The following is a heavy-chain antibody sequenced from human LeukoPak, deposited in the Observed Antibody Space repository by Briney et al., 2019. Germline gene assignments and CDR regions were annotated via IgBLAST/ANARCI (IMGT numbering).Heavy chain of an antibody. V-gene: IGHV1-69*05. D-gene: IGHD6-13*01. CDR2: IFPTFRTA. J-gene: IGHJ3*02. CDR3: ARDRGERDSTWSLPAHGFDI. Sequence: VKVSCKASGGTFSSYAINWVRQAPGQGLELRGRIFPTFRTANYAQKFQGRVTVTTDESTSTAYMELSSLRPEDTAMYYCARDRGERDSTWSLPAHGFDIWGQGTMVTVSS. CDR1: GGTFSSYA.